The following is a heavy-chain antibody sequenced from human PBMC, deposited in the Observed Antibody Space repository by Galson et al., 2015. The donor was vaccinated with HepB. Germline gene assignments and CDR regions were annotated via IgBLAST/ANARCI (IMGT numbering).Heavy chain of an antibody. CDR3: ARNPQQWLILQPFKI. V-gene: IGHV5-51*01. J-gene: IGHJ3*02. CDR1: GYSFTNYW. CDR2: IHPGNSDT. Sequence: QSGAEVKKPGESLKISCKGSGYSFTNYWIGWVRQMPGKGLEWMGIIHPGNSDTRYSPSFQGQVTISADKSMSTAYLQWSSLKASDTAMYYCARNPQQWLILQPFKIWGQGTMVTVSS. D-gene: IGHD6-19*01.